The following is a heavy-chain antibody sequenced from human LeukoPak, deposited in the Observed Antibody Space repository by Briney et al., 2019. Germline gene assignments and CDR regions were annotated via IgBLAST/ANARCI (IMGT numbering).Heavy chain of an antibody. D-gene: IGHD3-16*01. J-gene: IGHJ6*02. V-gene: IGHV1-69*04. CDR1: GGTFDSYA. CDR3: ARDQGLIDPPPYGLDV. Sequence: ASVKVSCKASGGTFDSYALTWVRQDPGQALEWMGRIIPILDITIYAQKFQGRVTITADKSTSTAYIELSSLSSEDTAVYYCARDQGLIDPPPYGLDVWGQGTTVTVSS. CDR2: IIPILDIT.